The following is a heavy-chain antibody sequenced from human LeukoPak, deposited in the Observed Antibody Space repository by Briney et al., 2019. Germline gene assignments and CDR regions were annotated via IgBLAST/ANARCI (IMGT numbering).Heavy chain of an antibody. D-gene: IGHD3-22*01. CDR3: ARDRRGNSGYYTNFDY. J-gene: IGHJ4*02. Sequence: GASVKVSCKASGYTFTSYYMHWARQAPGQGLEWMGIINPSGGSTSYAQKFQGRVTMTRDTSTSTVYMELSSLRSEDTAVYYCARDRRGNSGYYTNFDYWGQGTLVTVSS. CDR1: GYTFTSYY. CDR2: INPSGGST. V-gene: IGHV1-46*01.